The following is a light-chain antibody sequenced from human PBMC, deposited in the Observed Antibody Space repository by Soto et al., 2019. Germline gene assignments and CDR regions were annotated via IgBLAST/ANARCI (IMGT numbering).Light chain of an antibody. CDR1: SSNIGSNT. V-gene: IGLV1-44*01. CDR2: TNN. J-gene: IGLJ2*01. CDR3: AAWDDSLNGVE. Sequence: QSVLTQPPSASATPGQRVTISCSGSSSNIGSNTANWYQQLPGTAPKVLIYTNNRRPSGVPDRFSGSKSGTSASLAIDGLRSEDEADYYCAAWDDSLNGVEFGGGTKLTVL.